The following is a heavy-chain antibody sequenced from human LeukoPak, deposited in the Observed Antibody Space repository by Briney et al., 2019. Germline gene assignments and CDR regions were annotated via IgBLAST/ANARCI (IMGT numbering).Heavy chain of an antibody. Sequence: SETLSLTCTVSGGSISSYYWSWIRQPPGKGLEWIGYIYYSGSTNYNPSLKSRVTISVDTSKNQFSLKLSSVTAADTAVYYCARGSHSSGWYFYYWGQGTLVTVSS. J-gene: IGHJ4*02. CDR1: GGSISSYY. CDR3: ARGSHSSGWYFYY. V-gene: IGHV4-59*01. CDR2: IYYSGST. D-gene: IGHD6-19*01.